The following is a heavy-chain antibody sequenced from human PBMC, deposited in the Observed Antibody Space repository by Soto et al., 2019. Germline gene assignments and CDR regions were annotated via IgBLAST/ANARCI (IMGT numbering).Heavy chain of an antibody. Sequence: PGGSLRLSCAASGFTFSSYSMNWVRQAPGKGLEWVSSISSSSSYIYYADSVKGRFTISRDNAKNSLYLQMNSLRAEDTAVYYCARDFYDILTGYSPFDYWGQGTLVTVSS. J-gene: IGHJ4*02. V-gene: IGHV3-21*01. CDR2: ISSSSSYI. CDR3: ARDFYDILTGYSPFDY. CDR1: GFTFSSYS. D-gene: IGHD3-9*01.